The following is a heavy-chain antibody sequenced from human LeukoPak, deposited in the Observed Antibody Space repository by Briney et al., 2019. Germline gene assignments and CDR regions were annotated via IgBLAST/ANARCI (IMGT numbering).Heavy chain of an antibody. D-gene: IGHD1-26*01. CDR2: ISAYNGNT. CDR3: ATYSGSYYGFGYYYYMDV. J-gene: IGHJ6*03. V-gene: IGHV1-18*01. Sequence: ASVKVSCKASGYTFTSYGISWVRQAPGQGLEWMGWISAYNGNTNYAQKLQGRVTMATDTSTSTAYMELRSLRSDDTAVYYCATYSGSYYGFGYYYYMDVWGKGTTVTISS. CDR1: GYTFTSYG.